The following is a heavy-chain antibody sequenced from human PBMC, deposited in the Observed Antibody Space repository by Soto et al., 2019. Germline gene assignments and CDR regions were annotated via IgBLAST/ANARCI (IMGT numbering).Heavy chain of an antibody. J-gene: IGHJ6*02. Sequence: GASVKVSRKASGYTLTSYYMHWVRQAPGQGVDWIGIIWPGGGRRKEAEKFQGSVTMARDTSTSTVYMEMSSPRSEDTAVYYCAMEGSSWYDSWGSYYAKAMDFWGQGTTVTVSS. CDR1: GYTLTSYY. CDR2: IWPGGGRR. CDR3: AMEGSSWYDSWGSYYAKAMDF. D-gene: IGHD6-13*01. V-gene: IGHV1-46*01.